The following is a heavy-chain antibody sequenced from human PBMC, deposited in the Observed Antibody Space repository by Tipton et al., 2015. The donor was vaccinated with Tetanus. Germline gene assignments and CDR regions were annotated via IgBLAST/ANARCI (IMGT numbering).Heavy chain of an antibody. CDR2: VNQSGST. J-gene: IGHJ4*02. Sequence: GLVKPSETLSLTCGVSDGSFNAYYWSWIRQTPGKGLEWIGEVNQSGSTKYNPSFNSRAAISVDTSKSQFSLRVRSVTAADTAVYYCARQEPPRRFFYESSGSSGWGQGALVIVSS. D-gene: IGHD3-22*01. V-gene: IGHV4-34*01. CDR3: ARQEPPRRFFYESSGSSG. CDR1: DGSFNAYY.